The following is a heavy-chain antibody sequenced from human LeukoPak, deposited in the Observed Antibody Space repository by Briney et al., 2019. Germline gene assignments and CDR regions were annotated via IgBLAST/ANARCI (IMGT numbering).Heavy chain of an antibody. V-gene: IGHV3-74*03. J-gene: IGHJ4*01. CDR2: INSDGSTT. CDR1: GFTFSTYW. CDR3: TRGGVDY. Sequence: GGSLRLSCAASGFTFSTYWMHWVRQAPGKGLVWVSRINSDGSTTTHADSVKGRFTISRDNAKNTLYLQMNSLRAEDTAVYYCTRGGVDYWGHGTLVTVSS.